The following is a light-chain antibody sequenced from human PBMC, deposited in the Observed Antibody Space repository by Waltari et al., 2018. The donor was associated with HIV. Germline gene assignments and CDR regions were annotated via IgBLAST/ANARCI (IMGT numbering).Light chain of an antibody. CDR2: DGF. Sequence: EIVLTQSPVTLSLSPGQTATLSCRASQSVSRYVAWYQQKPGQPPILLIYDGFNRATGVPARFSGSASGTDFTLTISSLEPEDFAVYCCQQCSNWPPMFGQGTKLEIK. V-gene: IGKV3-11*01. CDR1: QSVSRY. J-gene: IGKJ2*01. CDR3: QQCSNWPPM.